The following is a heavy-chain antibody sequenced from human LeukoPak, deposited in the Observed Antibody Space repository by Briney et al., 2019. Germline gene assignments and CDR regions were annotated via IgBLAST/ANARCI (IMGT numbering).Heavy chain of an antibody. CDR3: ARGTVTAPDY. D-gene: IGHD2-21*02. Sequence: SETLSLTCTVSGGSISSYYWSWIRQPPGKGLEWIGYIYYSGSTNYNPSLKSRVTVSVDTSKNQFSLKLSSVTAEDTAVYYCARGTVTAPDYWGQGTLVTVSS. J-gene: IGHJ4*02. CDR2: IYYSGST. CDR1: GGSISSYY. V-gene: IGHV4-59*01.